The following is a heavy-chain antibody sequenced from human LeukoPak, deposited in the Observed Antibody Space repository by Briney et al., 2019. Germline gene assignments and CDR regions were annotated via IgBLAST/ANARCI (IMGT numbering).Heavy chain of an antibody. CDR1: GGSISSSNW. CDR2: IYHSGST. V-gene: IGHV4-4*02. Sequence: PSGTLSLTCAVSGGSISSSNWWSWVRQPPGKGLEWIGEIYHSGSTYYNPSLKSRVTISVDTSKNQFSLKLSSVTAADTAVYYCARAGEDSSSWYGDYWGQGTLVTVSS. CDR3: ARAGEDSSSWYGDY. J-gene: IGHJ4*02. D-gene: IGHD6-13*01.